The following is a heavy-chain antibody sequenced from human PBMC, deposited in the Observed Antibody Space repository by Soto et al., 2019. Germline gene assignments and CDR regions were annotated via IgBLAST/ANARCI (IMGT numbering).Heavy chain of an antibody. J-gene: IGHJ1*01. Sequence: ASVKVSCKASGYTFTSYGISWVRQAPGQGLEWMGWISAYNGNTNYAQKLQGRVTMTTDTSTSTAYMELRSLRSDDTAVYYCARDPYDYIWGSYRSNSAEYFQHWGQGTLVTVSS. V-gene: IGHV1-18*01. CDR2: ISAYNGNT. D-gene: IGHD3-16*02. CDR1: GYTFTSYG. CDR3: ARDPYDYIWGSYRSNSAEYFQH.